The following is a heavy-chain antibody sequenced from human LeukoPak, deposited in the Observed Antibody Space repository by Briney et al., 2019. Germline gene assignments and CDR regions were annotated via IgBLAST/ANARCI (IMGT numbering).Heavy chain of an antibody. Sequence: ASVKVSCKASGYTFTVYYMRWVRQAPGQGLEWMGWINPNSGGTNYAQKFQGRVTMTRDTSISTAYMELSRLRSDDTAVYYCARGDSITGILYYGMDVWGQGTTVTVSS. CDR3: ARGDSITGILYYGMDV. CDR1: GYTFTVYY. CDR2: INPNSGGT. J-gene: IGHJ6*02. V-gene: IGHV1-2*02. D-gene: IGHD1-20*01.